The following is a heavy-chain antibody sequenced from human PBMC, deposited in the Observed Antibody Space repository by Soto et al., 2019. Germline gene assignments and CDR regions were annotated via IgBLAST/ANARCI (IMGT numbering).Heavy chain of an antibody. CDR2: ISAYNGNT. D-gene: IGHD2-15*01. V-gene: IGHV1-18*04. J-gene: IGHJ5*02. CDR3: ARAAVVSASRLNWFDP. Sequence: ASVKVSCKASGYTFTSYGISWVRQAPGQGLEWMGWISAYNGNTNYAQKLQGRVTMTTDTSTSTAYMELRSLRSDDTAVYYRARAAVVSASRLNWFDPWGQGTLVTVSS. CDR1: GYTFTSYG.